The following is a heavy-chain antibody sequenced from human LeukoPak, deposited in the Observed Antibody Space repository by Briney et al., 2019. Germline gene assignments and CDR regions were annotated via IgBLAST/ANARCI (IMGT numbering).Heavy chain of an antibody. Sequence: PSETLSLTCTVSGGSISSSSYYWGWIRQPPGKGLEWIGSIYYSGSTYYNPSLKSRVTISVDTSKNQFSLKLSSVTAADTAVYYCAGGGKMAAFDIWGQGTMVTVSS. D-gene: IGHD5-24*01. CDR2: IYYSGST. CDR3: AGGGKMAAFDI. V-gene: IGHV4-39*07. J-gene: IGHJ3*02. CDR1: GGSISSSSYY.